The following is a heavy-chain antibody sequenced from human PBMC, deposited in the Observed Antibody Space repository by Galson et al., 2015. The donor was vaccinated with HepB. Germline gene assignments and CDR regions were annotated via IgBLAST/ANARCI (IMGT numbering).Heavy chain of an antibody. CDR1: GGTFSSYA. D-gene: IGHD6-13*01. V-gene: IGHV1-69*13. Sequence: SVKVSCKASGGTFSSYAISWVRQAPGQGLEWMGGIIPIFGTANYAQKFQGRVTITADESTSTAYMELSSLRSEDTAVYYCARVPERRVAAAGTGYYYYMDVWGKGTTVTVSS. J-gene: IGHJ6*03. CDR2: IIPIFGTA. CDR3: ARVPERRVAAAGTGYYYYMDV.